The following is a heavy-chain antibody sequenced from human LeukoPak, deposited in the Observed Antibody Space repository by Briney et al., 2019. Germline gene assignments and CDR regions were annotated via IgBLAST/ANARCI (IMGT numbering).Heavy chain of an antibody. D-gene: IGHD6-6*01. CDR2: IIPIFGTA. J-gene: IGHJ6*03. V-gene: IGHV1-69*05. CDR3: ARGRGDIAASQYYYYYYMDV. CDR1: GGTFSSYA. Sequence: SVKVSCKASGGTFSSYAISWVRQAPGQGLEWMGGIIPIFGTANYAQKFQGRVTITTDESTSTAYMELSSLRSEDTAVYYRARGRGDIAASQYYYYYYMDVWGKGTTVTVSS.